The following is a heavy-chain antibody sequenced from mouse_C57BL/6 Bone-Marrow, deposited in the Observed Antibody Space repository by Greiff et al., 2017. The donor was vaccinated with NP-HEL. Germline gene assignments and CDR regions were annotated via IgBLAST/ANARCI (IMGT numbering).Heavy chain of an antibody. V-gene: IGHV8-8*01. D-gene: IGHD2-1*01. CDR3: GRIEAALLWYPYYYGMDY. CDR1: GFSLSTYGMG. Sequence: QVTLKESGPGILQPSQTLSLTCSFSGFSLSTYGMGVGWIRQPSGQGLEWLVHIWWDDDKYYNPALKSRLTISKDTSKNQVLLKIANVDTADAATYYCGRIEAALLWYPYYYGMDYWCQGPSVTVSS. CDR2: IWWDDDK. J-gene: IGHJ4*01.